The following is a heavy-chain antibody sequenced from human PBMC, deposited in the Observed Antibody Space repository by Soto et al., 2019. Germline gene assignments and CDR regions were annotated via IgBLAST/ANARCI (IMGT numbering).Heavy chain of an antibody. CDR2: IIPIFGTA. J-gene: IGHJ4*02. CDR1: GGSFSSDA. V-gene: IGHV1-69*01. CDR3: ASWSYGGNIYSFDY. Sequence: SVNSSCKASGGSFSSDAISWVRQAPGQGLEWMGGIIPIFGTANYAQKFQGRVTITADESTSTAYMELSSLRSEDTAVYYCASWSYGGNIYSFDYWGQGTLVT. D-gene: IGHD4-17*01.